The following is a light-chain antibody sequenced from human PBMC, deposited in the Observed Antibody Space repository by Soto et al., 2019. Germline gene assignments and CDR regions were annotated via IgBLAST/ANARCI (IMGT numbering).Light chain of an antibody. CDR1: QTVSRSY. Sequence: EIVLTQSPGTLSLSPGARATLSCRASQTVSRSYLTWYQQKPGQAPRLLIYGASSRATGIPDRFSGSGSGTDFTLTISRLEPEDFAVYYCQQYGSSSYTFGQGTKREIK. CDR2: GAS. J-gene: IGKJ2*01. CDR3: QQYGSSSYT. V-gene: IGKV3-20*01.